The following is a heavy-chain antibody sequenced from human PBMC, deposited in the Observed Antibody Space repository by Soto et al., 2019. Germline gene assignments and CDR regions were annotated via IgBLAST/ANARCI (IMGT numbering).Heavy chain of an antibody. CDR3: ASSSIRFRYGMDV. D-gene: IGHD3-3*01. V-gene: IGHV5-51*01. Sequence: GESLKISCKGSGYSFTSYWIGWVRQMPGKGLEWMGIIYPGDSDTRYSPSFQGQVTISADKSISTAYLQWSSLKASDTAMYYCASSSIRFRYGMDVWGQGTTVTVSS. J-gene: IGHJ6*02. CDR1: GYSFTSYW. CDR2: IYPGDSDT.